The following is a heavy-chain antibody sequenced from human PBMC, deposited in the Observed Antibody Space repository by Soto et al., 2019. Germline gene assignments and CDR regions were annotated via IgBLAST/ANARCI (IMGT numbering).Heavy chain of an antibody. J-gene: IGHJ4*02. CDR2: MNPNSGNT. CDR3: ARGIYYYYDSSGPNDY. V-gene: IGHV1-8*01. Sequence: ASMKVSCKASEYTFTSYDINWVRQATEQGLEWMGWMNPNSGNTGYAQKFQGRVTMTRNTSISTAYMELSSLRSEDTAVYYCARGIYYYYDSSGPNDYWGQGTLVTVSS. D-gene: IGHD3-22*01. CDR1: EYTFTSYD.